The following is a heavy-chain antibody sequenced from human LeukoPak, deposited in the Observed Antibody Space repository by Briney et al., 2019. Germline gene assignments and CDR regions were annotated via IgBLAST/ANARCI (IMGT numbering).Heavy chain of an antibody. CDR2: INHSGST. CDR3: ARRNSGYDWVY. J-gene: IGHJ4*02. D-gene: IGHD5-12*01. Sequence: PSETLSLTCAVYGGSFSGYYWSWIRQPPGKGLEWIGEINHSGSTNYNPSLKSRVTISVDTSKNQFSLKLSSVTAADTAVYYCARRNSGYDWVYWGQGTLVTVSS. CDR1: GGSFSGYY. V-gene: IGHV4-34*01.